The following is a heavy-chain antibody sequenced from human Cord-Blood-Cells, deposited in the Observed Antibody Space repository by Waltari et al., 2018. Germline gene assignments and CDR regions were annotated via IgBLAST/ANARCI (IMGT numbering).Heavy chain of an antibody. J-gene: IGHJ4*02. D-gene: IGHD3-10*01. Sequence: QLQLQESGPGLVKPSETLSLTCPVSGGSISSSSYYSGWIRQPPGKGLEWFGSIYYSGSTYYTPSLKSRVTISVDTSKNQFSLKLSSVTAADTAVYYCARGYYYGSGSYDYWGQGTLVTASS. V-gene: IGHV4-39*01. CDR2: IYYSGST. CDR1: GGSISSSSYY. CDR3: ARGYYYGSGSYDY.